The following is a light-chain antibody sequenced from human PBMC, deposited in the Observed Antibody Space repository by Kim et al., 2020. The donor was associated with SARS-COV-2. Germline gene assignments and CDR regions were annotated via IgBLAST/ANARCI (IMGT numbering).Light chain of an antibody. CDR2: GAS. Sequence: LSLSPGERATLSCSASQSVSSSYLAWYQQKPGQAPRLLIYGASSRATGIPDRFSGSGSGTDFTLTISRLEPEDFAVYYCQQYGSSFGPGTKVDIK. J-gene: IGKJ3*01. V-gene: IGKV3-20*01. CDR3: QQYGSS. CDR1: QSVSSSY.